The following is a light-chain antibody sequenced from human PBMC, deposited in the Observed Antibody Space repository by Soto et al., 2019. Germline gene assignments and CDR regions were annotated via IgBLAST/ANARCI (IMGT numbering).Light chain of an antibody. CDR1: QSISTY. CDR2: GAS. CDR3: QQSFITPPLT. V-gene: IGKV1-39*01. Sequence: DIQMPQSPSSLSASIGDRITITCRASQSISTYLNWYQQKPGKAPRLLIYGASTLQNGVPSRFSGSGSATDYTLTISSLQPEDFATYYCQQSFITPPLTFGGGTKVE. J-gene: IGKJ4*01.